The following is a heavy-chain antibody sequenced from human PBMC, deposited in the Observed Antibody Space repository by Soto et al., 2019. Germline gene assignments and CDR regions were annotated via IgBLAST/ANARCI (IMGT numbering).Heavy chain of an antibody. CDR1: GGSISSYNW. CDR3: ASDALDI. J-gene: IGHJ3*02. CDR2: IYHSGST. V-gene: IGHV4-4*02. Sequence: QVQLQESGPGLVKPSGTLSLTCAVSGGSISSYNWWSWVRRPPGKGLEWIAEIYHSGSTNYNPSLTSRVTMSMDKSNNQFFLKLNSVTAADTGVYYCASDALDIWGQGTVVTVSS.